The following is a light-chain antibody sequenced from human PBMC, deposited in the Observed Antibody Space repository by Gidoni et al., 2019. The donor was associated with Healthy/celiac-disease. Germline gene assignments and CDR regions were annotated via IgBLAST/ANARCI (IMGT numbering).Light chain of an antibody. CDR1: QSISRW. J-gene: IGKJ4*01. V-gene: IGKV1-5*03. Sequence: DIQMTKPPSTLSASVGDRVTITCRARQSISRWLAWYQQKPGKAPKLLIYKASSVERGVASRFSGSGSGTEFTRTISSLQPDDVATYYCQQYNSYPLTFGGGTKVEIK. CDR2: KAS. CDR3: QQYNSYPLT.